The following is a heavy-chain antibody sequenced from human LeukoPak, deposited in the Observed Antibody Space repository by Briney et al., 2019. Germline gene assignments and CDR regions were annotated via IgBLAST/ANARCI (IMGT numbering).Heavy chain of an antibody. V-gene: IGHV4-34*01. J-gene: IGHJ4*02. CDR2: INHSGST. D-gene: IGHD1-26*01. CDR1: GGSFSGYY. Sequence: SETLSLTCAVYGGSFSGYYWSWIRQPAGKGLEWNGEINHSGSTNYNPSLKSRVTISVDTSKNQFSLKLSSVTAADTAVYYCARGRSYYIGYYFDYWGQGTLVTVSS. CDR3: ARGRSYYIGYYFDY.